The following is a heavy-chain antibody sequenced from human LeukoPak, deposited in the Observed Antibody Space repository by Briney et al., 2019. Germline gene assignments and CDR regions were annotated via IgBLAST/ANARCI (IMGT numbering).Heavy chain of an antibody. CDR1: GFTFSSYS. V-gene: IGHV3-21*01. CDR2: ISSSSSYI. Sequence: GGSLRLSCAASGFTFSSYSMNWVRQAPGKGLEWVSSISSSSSYIYYADSVKGRFTISRDNAKNSLYLQMNSLRAEDTAVYYCARDGGLRYFDPRDYYYGMDVWGQGTTATVSS. J-gene: IGHJ6*02. CDR3: ARDGGLRYFDPRDYYYGMDV. D-gene: IGHD3-9*01.